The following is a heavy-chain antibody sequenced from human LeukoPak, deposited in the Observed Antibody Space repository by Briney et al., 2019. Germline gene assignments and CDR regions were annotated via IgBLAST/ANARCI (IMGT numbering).Heavy chain of an antibody. CDR3: AKDQKWGAADYYFDS. J-gene: IGHJ4*02. CDR1: GFSVSSNY. CDR2: IYNDGTT. V-gene: IGHV3-66*01. Sequence: GGSLRLSCAASGFSVSSNYITWVRQAPGKGLEWVSVIYNDGTTYYADSVKGRFTISRDNSKNTLDLQMNSLRAEDTAVYYCAKDQKWGAADYYFDSWGQGTLVTVSS. D-gene: IGHD6-13*01.